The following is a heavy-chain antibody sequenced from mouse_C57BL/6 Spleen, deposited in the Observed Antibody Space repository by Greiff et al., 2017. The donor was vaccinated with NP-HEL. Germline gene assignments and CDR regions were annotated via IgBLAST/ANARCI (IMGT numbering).Heavy chain of an antibody. CDR1: GYTFTDYE. Sequence: QVQLQQSGAELVRPGASVTLSCKASGYTFTDYEMHWVKQTPVHGLEWIGALDPETGGTAYNQKFKGKAILTADKSSSTAYMERRSLTSEDSAVYYCTRSRWLLFSFDYWGQGTTLTVSS. CDR3: TRSRWLLFSFDY. J-gene: IGHJ2*01. V-gene: IGHV1-15*01. CDR2: LDPETGGT. D-gene: IGHD2-3*01.